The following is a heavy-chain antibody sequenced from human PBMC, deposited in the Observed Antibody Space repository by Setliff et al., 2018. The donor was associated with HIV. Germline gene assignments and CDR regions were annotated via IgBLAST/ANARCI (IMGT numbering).Heavy chain of an antibody. V-gene: IGHV3-23*01. J-gene: IGHJ6*03. CDR1: GFTFRSYA. CDR2: ISGSGADT. Sequence: GGSLRLSCAASGFTFRSYAMSWVRQAPGKGLEWVSGISGSGADTYYPDSVKGRFTISRDNSKYTLSLQMNSLRVEDTAIYFCARRDSDNGNDYYYVGVWGKGTTVTAP. CDR3: ARRDSDNGNDYYYVGV. D-gene: IGHD1-1*01.